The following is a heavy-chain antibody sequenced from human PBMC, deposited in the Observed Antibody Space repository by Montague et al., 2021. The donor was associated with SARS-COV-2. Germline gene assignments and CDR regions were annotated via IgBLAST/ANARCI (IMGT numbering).Heavy chain of an antibody. CDR3: ARVGIYYYYGMDV. CDR1: GFTFSSYT. Sequence: SLRLSCAASGFTFSSYTMNWVRQAPGKGLEWVSSISSSSSYISYADLVKGRFTISRDNAKNSLYLQMNSLRAEDTAVYYCARVGIYYYYGMDVWGQGTTVTVSS. V-gene: IGHV3-21*01. J-gene: IGHJ6*02. CDR2: ISSSSSYI. D-gene: IGHD1-26*01.